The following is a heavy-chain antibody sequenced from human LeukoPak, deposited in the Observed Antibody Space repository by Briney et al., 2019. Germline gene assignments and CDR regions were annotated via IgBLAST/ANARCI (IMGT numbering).Heavy chain of an antibody. D-gene: IGHD3-3*01. V-gene: IGHV4-34*01. Sequence: PSETLSLTCAVYGGSFSGYYWSWIRQPPGKGLEWIGEINHSGSTNYNPSLKSRVTISVDTSKNQFSLKLSSVTAADTAVYYCARGSRTIFGVVIPNQGEFDYWGQGTLVTVSS. CDR2: INHSGST. CDR3: ARGSRTIFGVVIPNQGEFDY. J-gene: IGHJ4*02. CDR1: GGSFSGYY.